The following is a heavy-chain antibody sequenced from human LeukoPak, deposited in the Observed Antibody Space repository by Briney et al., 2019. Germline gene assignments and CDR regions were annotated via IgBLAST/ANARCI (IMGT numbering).Heavy chain of an antibody. CDR2: ISGDGGST. V-gene: IGHV3-43*02. D-gene: IGHD6-13*01. J-gene: IGHJ4*02. CDR3: AKDMTTGIAAADFDY. CDR1: GFTFDDYA. Sequence: GGSLRLSYAASGFTFDDYAMHWVRQAPGKGLEWVSLISGDGGSTYYADSVKGRFTISRDNSKNSLYLQMNSLRTEDTALYYCAKDMTTGIAAADFDYWGQGTLLTVSS.